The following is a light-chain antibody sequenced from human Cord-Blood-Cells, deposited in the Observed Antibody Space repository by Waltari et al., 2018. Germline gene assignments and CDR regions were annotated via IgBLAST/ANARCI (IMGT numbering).Light chain of an antibody. Sequence: DIQMTQSPSSLSASVGDRVTITCRASQSISSYLNWYQQKPGKAPKLLIYAASSLQSGLPSRFSGSGSGTYFTLTISSLQPEDFATYYCQQVYSTPRTFGQGTKVEIK. J-gene: IGKJ1*01. CDR2: AAS. CDR1: QSISSY. CDR3: QQVYSTPRT. V-gene: IGKV1-39*01.